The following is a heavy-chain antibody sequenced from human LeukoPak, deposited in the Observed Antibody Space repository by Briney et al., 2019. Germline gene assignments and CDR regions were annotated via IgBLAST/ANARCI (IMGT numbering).Heavy chain of an antibody. Sequence: GASVKVSCKASGYTFTNYDINWVRQATGQGLEWLGWMSASSGNTGYAQKFQGRVSMTRATSISTACLELSSLTFEDTAVYYCARTPPKGDIDYRGQGTLVTVSS. CDR1: GYTFTNYD. CDR3: ARTPPKGDIDY. V-gene: IGHV1-8*01. J-gene: IGHJ4*02. D-gene: IGHD2-21*02. CDR2: MSASSGNT.